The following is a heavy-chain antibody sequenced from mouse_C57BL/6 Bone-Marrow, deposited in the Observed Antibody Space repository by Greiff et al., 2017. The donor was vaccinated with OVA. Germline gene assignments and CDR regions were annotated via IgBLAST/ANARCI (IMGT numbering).Heavy chain of an antibody. J-gene: IGHJ1*03. CDR3: AFYDGSSYRYFDV. Sequence: VHVKQSGPELVKPGASVKISCKASGYSFTDYNMNWVKQSNGKSLEWIGVINPNYGTTSYNQKFKGKATLTVAQSSSTAYMQLNSLTSEDSAVYYCAFYDGSSYRYFDVWGTGTTITVSS. CDR2: INPNYGTT. CDR1: GYSFTDYN. D-gene: IGHD1-1*01. V-gene: IGHV1-39*01.